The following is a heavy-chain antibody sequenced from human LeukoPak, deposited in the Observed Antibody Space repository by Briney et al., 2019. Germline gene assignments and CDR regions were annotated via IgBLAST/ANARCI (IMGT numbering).Heavy chain of an antibody. CDR2: INTDGSST. V-gene: IGHV3-74*01. J-gene: IGHJ4*02. CDR1: GFTFSSYW. D-gene: IGHD2-15*01. Sequence: GGSLRLSCAASGFTFSSYWMHWVRQAPGKGLVWVSRINTDGSSTTYADSVKGRFTISRDNVKNTLYLQMNSLRAEDTAVYYCARREGFCKGGTCYLDFWGQGTPVTVSS. CDR3: ARREGFCKGGTCYLDF.